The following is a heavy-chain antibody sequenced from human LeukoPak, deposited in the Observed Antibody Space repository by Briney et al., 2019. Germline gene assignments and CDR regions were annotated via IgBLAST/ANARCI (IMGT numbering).Heavy chain of an antibody. CDR2: IYPSGST. CDR3: ARDTTVHFDY. J-gene: IGHJ4*02. CDR1: GGSISSGSYY. D-gene: IGHD4-17*01. V-gene: IGHV4-61*02. Sequence: PSETLSLTCTVSGGSISSGSYYWSWIRQPAGKGLEWIGRIYPSGSTNYNPSLKSRVTISVDTSKNQFSLKLSSVTAADTAVYYCARDTTVHFDYWGQGTLVTVSS.